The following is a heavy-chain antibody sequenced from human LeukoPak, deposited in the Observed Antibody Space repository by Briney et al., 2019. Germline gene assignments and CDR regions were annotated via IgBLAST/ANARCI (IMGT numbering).Heavy chain of an antibody. CDR3: ARHVGTGYSSSWYSY. CDR1: GGSFSGYY. J-gene: IGHJ4*02. D-gene: IGHD6-13*01. V-gene: IGHV4-34*01. CDR2: INHSGST. Sequence: PSETLSLTCAVYGGSFSGYYWSWIRQPPGKGLEWIGEINHSGSTNYNPSLKSRVTISVDTSKNQFSLKLSSVTAADTAVYYCARHVGTGYSSSWYSYWGQGTLVTVSS.